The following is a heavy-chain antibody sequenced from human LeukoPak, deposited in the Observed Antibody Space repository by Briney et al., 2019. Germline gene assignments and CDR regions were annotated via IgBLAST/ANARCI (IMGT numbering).Heavy chain of an antibody. J-gene: IGHJ5*02. D-gene: IGHD6-19*01. CDR1: GGSISSYY. CDR2: IYYSGST. CDR3: ARSWVAGTSDWFDP. V-gene: IGHV4-59*08. Sequence: SETLSLTCTVSGGSISSYYWSWIRQPPGKGLEWIGYIYYSGSTNYNPSLKSRVTISVDTSKNQFSLKLSSVTAADTAVYYCARSWVAGTSDWFDPWGQGTLVTVSS.